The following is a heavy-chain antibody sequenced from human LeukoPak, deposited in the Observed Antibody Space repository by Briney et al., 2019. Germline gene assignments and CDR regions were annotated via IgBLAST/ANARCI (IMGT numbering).Heavy chain of an antibody. CDR3: ARVFRRDGYFDY. CDR1: GGSITEYY. CDR2: IFYTGNT. D-gene: IGHD5-24*01. V-gene: IGHV4-59*01. Sequence: SETLSLTCTVSGGSITEYYWSWIRQPPGKGLEWIGYIFYTGNTNYNPSLKSRVTISVGASKNQFSLQLSSVTAADTAVYYCARVFRRDGYFDYWGQGTLVTVSS. J-gene: IGHJ4*02.